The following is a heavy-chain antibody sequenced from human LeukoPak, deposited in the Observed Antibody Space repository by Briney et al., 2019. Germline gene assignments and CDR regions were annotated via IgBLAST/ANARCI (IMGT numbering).Heavy chain of an antibody. J-gene: IGHJ4*02. CDR1: GASLNYHY. CDR2: ISYSGST. CDR3: ARDRSGGALFDY. V-gene: IGHV4-59*11. Sequence: SETLSLTCSVSGASLNYHYWNWIRQPPGKGLEWIGYISYSGSTNYNPSLKSRVTISVDTSKNQFSLKLSSVTPADTAVYYCARDRSGGALFDYWGQGTLVTVSS. D-gene: IGHD3-16*01.